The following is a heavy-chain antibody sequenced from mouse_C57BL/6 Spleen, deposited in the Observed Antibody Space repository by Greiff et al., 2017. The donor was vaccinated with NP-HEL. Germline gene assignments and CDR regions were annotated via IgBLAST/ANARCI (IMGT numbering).Heavy chain of an antibody. CDR3: TRAGVGEYYFDY. V-gene: IGHV5-9-1*02. CDR1: GFTFSSYA. CDR2: ISSGGDYI. Sequence: VESGEGLVKPGGSLKLSCAASGFTFSSYAMSWVRQTPEERLEWVAYISSGGDYIYYADTVKGRFTISRDNARNTLYLQMSSLKSEDTAMYYCTRAGVGEYYFDYWGQGTTLTVSS. J-gene: IGHJ2*01.